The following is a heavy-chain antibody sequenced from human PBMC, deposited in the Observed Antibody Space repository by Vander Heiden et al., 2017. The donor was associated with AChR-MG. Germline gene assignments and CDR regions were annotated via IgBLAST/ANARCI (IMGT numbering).Heavy chain of an antibody. CDR1: VGSFSDYY. CDR3: ARSGQLDNY. D-gene: IGHD1-1*01. V-gene: IGHV4-34*01. Sequence: QVQLHQWGAGLLKPSETLSLTCAVYVGSFSDYYWGWIRQPPGRGLEWIGEIDHSGTTNYNPSLKSRVTMSVDTSKNQFSLKLTSVTAADTALYYCARSGQLDNYWGQGTLVTVSP. J-gene: IGHJ4*02. CDR2: IDHSGTT.